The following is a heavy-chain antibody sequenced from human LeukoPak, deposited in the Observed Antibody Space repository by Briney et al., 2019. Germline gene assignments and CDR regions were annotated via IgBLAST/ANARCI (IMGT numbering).Heavy chain of an antibody. J-gene: IGHJ4*02. D-gene: IGHD4-17*01. CDR1: GYTFTNYY. CDR3: ARVSGTTVTAYDY. Sequence: EASVKVSCKASGYTFTNYYMHWVRQAPGQGLEWMGIINPSGGSTSYAQKFQGRVTMSRDTSTSTVYMELSSLRSEDTAVYYCARVSGTTVTAYDYWGQGTLVTVSS. CDR2: INPSGGST. V-gene: IGHV1-46*01.